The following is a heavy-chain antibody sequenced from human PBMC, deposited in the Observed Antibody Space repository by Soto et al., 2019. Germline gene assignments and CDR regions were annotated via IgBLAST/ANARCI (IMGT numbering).Heavy chain of an antibody. Sequence: QVQLQESGPGLVKPSETLSLTCTVSGGPIGSYYWSWVRQPPGKGLEWIAYIYNSGSTIYNPSLKSRVTISVDTSKNQFSLKLKFVTAADTAVYYCARDGSGRPETIWGQGTVVTVSS. CDR2: IYNSGST. CDR3: ARDGSGRPETI. V-gene: IGHV4-59*01. J-gene: IGHJ3*02. D-gene: IGHD3-10*01. CDR1: GGPIGSYY.